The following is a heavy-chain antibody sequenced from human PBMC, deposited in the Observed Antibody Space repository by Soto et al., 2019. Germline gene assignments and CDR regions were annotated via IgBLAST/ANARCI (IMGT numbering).Heavy chain of an antibody. J-gene: IGHJ4*02. CDR3: ARARWRDYFDY. Sequence: EVQLVESGGGLVQPGGSLRLSCAASGFTFSSYSMNWVRQAPGKGLEWVSYISSSSSTIYYADSVKGRFTISRDNAKNSLYQQMNSLRDEDTAVYYCARARWRDYFDYWGQGTLVTVSS. CDR2: ISSSSSTI. V-gene: IGHV3-48*02. CDR1: GFTFSSYS. D-gene: IGHD2-15*01.